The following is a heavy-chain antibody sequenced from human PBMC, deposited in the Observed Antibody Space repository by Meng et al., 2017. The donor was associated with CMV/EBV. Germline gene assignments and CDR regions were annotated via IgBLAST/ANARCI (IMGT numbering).Heavy chain of an antibody. Sequence: SVKVSCKASGFTFTSSAVQWVRQARGQRLEWIGWIVVGSGNTNYAQKVQERVTITRDMSTSTAYMELSSLRSEDTAVYYCAAGEKAAAGSNLDYWGQGTLVTVSS. D-gene: IGHD6-13*01. CDR3: AAGEKAAAGSNLDY. CDR1: GFTFTSSA. J-gene: IGHJ4*02. V-gene: IGHV1-58*01. CDR2: IVVGSGNT.